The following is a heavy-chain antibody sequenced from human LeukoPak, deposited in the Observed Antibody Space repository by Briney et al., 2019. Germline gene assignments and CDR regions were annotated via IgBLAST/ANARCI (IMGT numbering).Heavy chain of an antibody. CDR2: INYNGERT. CDR3: VREGQGTMVVVVPFDY. D-gene: IGHD2-15*01. CDR1: GGSFSGYL. J-gene: IGHJ4*02. V-gene: IGHV4-34*01. Sequence: KPSETLSLTCTVSGGSFSGYLWNWLRQSPGKGLEWIGEINYNGERTNYNPSLKSRVTISVDTSKNQFSLKLSSVTAADTAVYYCVREGQGTMVVVVPFDYWGQGTLVAVSS.